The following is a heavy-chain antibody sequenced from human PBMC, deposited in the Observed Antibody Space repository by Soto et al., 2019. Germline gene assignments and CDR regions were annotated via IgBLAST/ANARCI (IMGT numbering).Heavy chain of an antibody. CDR1: GFTFSSYA. V-gene: IGHV3-23*01. CDR2: ISGSGGST. Sequence: EVQLLESGGGLVQPGGSLRLSCAASGFTFSSYAMSWVRPAPGKGLEWVSAISGSGGSTYYADSVKGRFTISRDNSKNTLYLQMNSLRAEDTAVYYCAKGSRLSLVVAATPRPLYFQHWGQGTLVTVSS. CDR3: AKGSRLSLVVAATPRPLYFQH. J-gene: IGHJ1*01. D-gene: IGHD2-15*01.